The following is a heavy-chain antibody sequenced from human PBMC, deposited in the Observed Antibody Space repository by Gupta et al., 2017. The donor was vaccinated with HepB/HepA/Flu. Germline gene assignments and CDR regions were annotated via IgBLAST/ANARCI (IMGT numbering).Heavy chain of an antibody. CDR3: AAEGADYYDSGRDAFDI. CDR1: GFTSTSSA. Sequence: QMQLVQSGPEVKKPGTSVKVSCKASGFTSTSSAVQWVRQARGQRREWIGWIVVGSGNTNYAQKFQERVTITRDMSTSTAYMELSSLRSEDTAVYYCAAEGADYYDSGRDAFDIWGQGTMVTVSS. CDR2: IVVGSGNT. V-gene: IGHV1-58*01. D-gene: IGHD3-22*01. J-gene: IGHJ3*02.